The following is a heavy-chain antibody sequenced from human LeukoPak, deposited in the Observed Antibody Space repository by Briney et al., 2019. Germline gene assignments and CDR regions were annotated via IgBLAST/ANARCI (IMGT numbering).Heavy chain of an antibody. V-gene: IGHV4-34*01. CDR2: INHSGST. D-gene: IGHD5-18*01. Sequence: SETLSLTCAVYGGSFSGYYWSWIRQPPGKELEWIGEINHSGSTNYNPSLKSRVTISVDTSKNQFSLKLSSVTAADTAVYYCARGGKRGYSYGSLYYFDYWGQGTLVTVSS. CDR1: GGSFSGYY. J-gene: IGHJ4*02. CDR3: ARGGKRGYSYGSLYYFDY.